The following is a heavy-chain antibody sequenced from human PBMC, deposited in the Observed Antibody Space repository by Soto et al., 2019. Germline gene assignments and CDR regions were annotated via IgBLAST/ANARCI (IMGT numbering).Heavy chain of an antibody. Sequence: QVQLQQWGAGLLKPSETLSLTCAVYGGSFSDFFWSWIRQPPGKGLEWIGESTHSRRTNYNPSLKSRVPISVDTSKNQFSLKLSSVTAADTAVYYCARGTSTGTMSYWGQGTLVTVSS. CDR3: ARGTSTGTMSY. CDR2: STHSRRT. D-gene: IGHD1-1*01. J-gene: IGHJ4*02. CDR1: GGSFSDFF. V-gene: IGHV4-34*01.